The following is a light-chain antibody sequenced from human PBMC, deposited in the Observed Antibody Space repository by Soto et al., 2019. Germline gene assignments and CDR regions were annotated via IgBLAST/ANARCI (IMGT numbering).Light chain of an antibody. J-gene: IGLJ1*01. CDR1: SSDVGAYNY. Sequence: QSALTQPRSVSGSPGQSVTISCTGTSSDVGAYNYVSWYQHHPGEAPKLMISDVSERPSGVPDRFSASNSGHTASLAISGLQADDEADYYCCSYAGTCTALFGPGTKVTVL. CDR2: DVS. V-gene: IGLV2-11*01. CDR3: CSYAGTCTAL.